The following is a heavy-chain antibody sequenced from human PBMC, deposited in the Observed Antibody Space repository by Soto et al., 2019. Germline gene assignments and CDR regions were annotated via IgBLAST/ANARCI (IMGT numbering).Heavy chain of an antibody. Sequence: GGSLRLSCAASGFTFSNAWMSWVRQAPGKGLEWVANIKQDGSEKYYVDSVKGRFTISRDNAKNSLYLQMNSLRAEDTAVYYCARDQGCYCSGGSCYYCYGMDVWGQGTTVTVSS. D-gene: IGHD2-15*01. J-gene: IGHJ6*02. V-gene: IGHV3-7*01. CDR2: IKQDGSEK. CDR1: GFTFSNAW. CDR3: ARDQGCYCSGGSCYYCYGMDV.